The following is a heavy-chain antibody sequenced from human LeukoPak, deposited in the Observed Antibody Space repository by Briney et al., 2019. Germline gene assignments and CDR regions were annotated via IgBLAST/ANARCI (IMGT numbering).Heavy chain of an antibody. CDR2: IYSGGST. V-gene: IGHV3-66*01. CDR3: ARDPTYGSGSQEDY. Sequence: GGSPRLSWAASGFTVNSNYMSWVRQAPGKGLEWVSVIYSGGSTYYADSVKGRFTISRDNSKNTLYLQMNSLRAEDTAVYYCARDPTYGSGSQEDYWGQGTLVTVSS. J-gene: IGHJ4*02. CDR1: GFTVNSNY. D-gene: IGHD3-10*01.